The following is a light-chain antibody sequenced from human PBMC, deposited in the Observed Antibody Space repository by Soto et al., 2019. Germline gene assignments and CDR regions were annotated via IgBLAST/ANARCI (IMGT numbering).Light chain of an antibody. CDR1: SSDIGGYIY. CDR2: EVS. V-gene: IGLV2-14*01. J-gene: IGLJ3*02. CDR3: NSFTNSDIWV. Sequence: QSALTQPASVSGSPGQSITISCTGTSSDIGGYIYVSWYQQHPDKAPNLIIYEVSKRPSGVSTRFSGSKSGTTASLTISGLQAEDEADYYCNSFTNSDIWVFGGGSKLTVL.